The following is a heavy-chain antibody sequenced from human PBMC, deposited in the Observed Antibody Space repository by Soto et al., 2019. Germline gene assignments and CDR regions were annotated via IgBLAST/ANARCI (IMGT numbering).Heavy chain of an antibody. J-gene: IGHJ4*02. CDR2: IYYSGST. Sequence: QVQLQESGPGLVKPSETLSLTCTVSGGSISSYYWSRIRQPPGKGLEWMGYIYYSGSTNYNPSLKSRVTISVDTSKNQFPLKLSSVTAADTAVYYCARDDDGDFDYWGQGTLVTVSS. V-gene: IGHV4-59*01. D-gene: IGHD4-17*01. CDR1: GGSISSYY. CDR3: ARDDDGDFDY.